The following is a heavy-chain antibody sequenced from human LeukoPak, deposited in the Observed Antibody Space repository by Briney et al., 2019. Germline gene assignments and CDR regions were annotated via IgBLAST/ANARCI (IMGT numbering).Heavy chain of an antibody. V-gene: IGHV4-39*01. Sequence: PSETLSLTCTVSGGSISSSSYYWGWIRQPPGKGLEWIGSIYYSGSTYYNPSLKSRVTISVDTSKNQFSLKLSSVTAADTAVYYCARAHGYYYDSSGYSYWGQGTLVTVSS. J-gene: IGHJ4*02. D-gene: IGHD3-22*01. CDR2: IYYSGST. CDR3: ARAHGYYYDSSGYSY. CDR1: GGSISSSSYY.